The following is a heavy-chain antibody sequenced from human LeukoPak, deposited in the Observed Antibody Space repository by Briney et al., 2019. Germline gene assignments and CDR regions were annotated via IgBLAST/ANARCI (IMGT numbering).Heavy chain of an antibody. V-gene: IGHV3-30*18. D-gene: IGHD6-6*01. J-gene: IGHJ4*02. CDR2: ISYDGNNK. CDR1: GFTFSSYG. Sequence: PGGSLRLSCAASGFTFSSYGFHWVRQAPGKGLEWVAVISYDGNNKYYADSVKGRFTISRDNSKNTLYLQMNSLSSEDTAVYYCAKDRSSSSPDYWGQGTLVTVSS. CDR3: AKDRSSSSPDY.